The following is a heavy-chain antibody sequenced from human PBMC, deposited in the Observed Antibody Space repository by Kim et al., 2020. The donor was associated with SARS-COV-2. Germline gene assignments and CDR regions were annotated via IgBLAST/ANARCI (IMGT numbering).Heavy chain of an antibody. Sequence: SLKRRVTISVDTSKNPCSLKMSSVTAADTAVYYCARAGATIFGVVYAFDIWGQGTMVTVSS. D-gene: IGHD3-3*01. V-gene: IGHV4-31*02. J-gene: IGHJ3*02. CDR3: ARAGATIFGVVYAFDI.